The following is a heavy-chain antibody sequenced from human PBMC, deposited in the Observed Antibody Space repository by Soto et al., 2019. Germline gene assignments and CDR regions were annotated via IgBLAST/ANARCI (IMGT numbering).Heavy chain of an antibody. V-gene: IGHV3-48*02. D-gene: IGHD2-2*01. CDR1: GFTFSSYS. CDR3: ARGCISTSCYSYYYYGMDV. Sequence: HPGGSLRLSCAASGFTFSSYSMNWVRQAPGKGLEWVSYISSSSSTIYYADSVKGRFTISRDNAKNSLYLQMNSLRDEDTAVYYCARGCISTSCYSYYYYGMDVWGQGTTVTVSS. J-gene: IGHJ6*02. CDR2: ISSSSSTI.